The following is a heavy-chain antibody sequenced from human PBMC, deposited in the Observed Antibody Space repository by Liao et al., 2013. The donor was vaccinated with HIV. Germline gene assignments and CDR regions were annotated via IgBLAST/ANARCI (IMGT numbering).Heavy chain of an antibody. Sequence: QVQLQQWGAGLLKPSETLSLTCAVYGGSFSGYYWSWIRQPPGKGLEWIGEINHSGSTNYNPSLKSRVSISVDTSKNQFSLKLTSVTAADTAVYYCARGGYYGSRNYFNYWGQGTLVTVSS. CDR3: ARGGYYGSRNYFNY. D-gene: IGHD3-10*01. J-gene: IGHJ4*02. CDR2: INHSGST. V-gene: IGHV4-34*01. CDR1: GGSFSGYY.